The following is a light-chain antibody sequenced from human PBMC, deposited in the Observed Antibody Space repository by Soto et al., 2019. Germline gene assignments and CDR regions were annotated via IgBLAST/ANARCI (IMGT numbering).Light chain of an antibody. CDR3: QQYDNWPIT. J-gene: IGKJ5*01. CDR2: GAS. V-gene: IGKV3-15*01. CDR1: QSVSSN. Sequence: EIVMTQSPATLSVSPGERATLSCRASQSVSSNLAWYQQKPGQAPRLLIYGASTRATGIRARFSGSGSGTEFTLTISSLQSEDFAVFYCQQYDNWPITFGQGTRLEIK.